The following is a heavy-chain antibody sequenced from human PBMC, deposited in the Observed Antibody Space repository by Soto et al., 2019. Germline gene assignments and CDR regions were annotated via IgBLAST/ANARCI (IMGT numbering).Heavy chain of an antibody. CDR1: GGSISSGGYY. CDR2: IYYSGST. J-gene: IGHJ5*02. CDR3: ARGRAAAGSNWFDP. V-gene: IGHV4-31*03. D-gene: IGHD6-13*01. Sequence: PSETLPLTCTVSGGSISSGGYYWSWIRQHPGKGLEWIGYIYYSGSTYYNPSLKSRVTISVDTSKNQFSLKLSSVTAADTAVYYCARGRAAAGSNWFDPWGQGTLVTVSS.